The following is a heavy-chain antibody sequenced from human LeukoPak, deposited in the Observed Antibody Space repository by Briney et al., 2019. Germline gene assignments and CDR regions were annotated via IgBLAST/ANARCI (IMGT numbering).Heavy chain of an antibody. CDR2: ISESGGYT. D-gene: IGHD3-22*01. Sequence: GGSLRLSCATSGFSFSSYAMSWVRQAPGKGLEWVSAISESGGYTNYAGSVKGRFTVSRDNSKNTLSLQMNTLRAEDTAVYYCARESSGNLYYFEYWGQGTLVTVSS. CDR1: GFSFSSYA. CDR3: ARESSGNLYYFEY. V-gene: IGHV3-23*01. J-gene: IGHJ4*02.